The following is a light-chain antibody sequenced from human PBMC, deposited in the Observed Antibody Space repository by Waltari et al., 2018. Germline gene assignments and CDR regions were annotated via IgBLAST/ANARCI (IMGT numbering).Light chain of an antibody. CDR1: RSNIGAGLA. J-gene: IGLJ3*02. V-gene: IGLV1-40*01. Sequence: QSVLTQPPSVSGAPEQRVTISCTGRRSNIGAGLAVLWYQQLPGTAPKVLIYGNNIRPSGVPDRFSASRSGTAASLAITGVQSEDEADYYCQSYDRSLTGLFGGGTKLTVL. CDR2: GNN. CDR3: QSYDRSLTGL.